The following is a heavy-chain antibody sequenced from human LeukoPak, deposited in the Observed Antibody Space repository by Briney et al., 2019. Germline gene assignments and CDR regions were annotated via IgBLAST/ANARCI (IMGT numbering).Heavy chain of an antibody. CDR3: ARDSASSSWDFHYYGMDV. V-gene: IGHV7-4-1*02. J-gene: IGHJ6*02. CDR1: GYTFTSYA. D-gene: IGHD6-13*01. Sequence: ASVKVSCKASGYTFTSYAMNWVRQAPGQGLEWMGWINTNTGNPTYAQGFTGRFVFSLDTSVSTAYLQISSLKAEDTAVYYCARDSASSSWDFHYYGMDVWGQGSTVTVSS. CDR2: INTNTGNP.